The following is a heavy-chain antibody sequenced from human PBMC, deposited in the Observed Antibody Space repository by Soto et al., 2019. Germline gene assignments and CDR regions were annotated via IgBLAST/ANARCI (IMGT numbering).Heavy chain of an antibody. Sequence: PSETLSLTCTVSGGSITSNNYYWSWIRQPPGKCLEWIGYSYYSGSTYYNPSLKSRVTISIDTSKNHFSLKLSSLTAADTAVYYCARGLGGFSYSYYYSYSLDVWGQGTTVTVYS. J-gene: IGHJ6*02. CDR1: GGSITSNNYY. CDR2: SYYSGST. V-gene: IGHV4-30-4*01. D-gene: IGHD5-18*01. CDR3: ARGLGGFSYSYYYSYSLDV.